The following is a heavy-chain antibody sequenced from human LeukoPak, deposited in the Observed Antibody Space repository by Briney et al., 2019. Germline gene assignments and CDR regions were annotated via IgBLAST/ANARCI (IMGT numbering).Heavy chain of an antibody. CDR1: GFKFSDYY. D-gene: IGHD2-8*01. CDR3: ARGFRNGPFDC. J-gene: IGHJ4*02. CDR2: ISSRGKTI. Sequence: GGSLRLSCTASGFKFSDYYMTWIRQAPGKGLEWISYISSRGKTIYYADSVKGRFSVSRDNAKNSLYVEMNSLRVEDTALYYCARGFRNGPFDCWGQGTLVTVSS. V-gene: IGHV3-11*01.